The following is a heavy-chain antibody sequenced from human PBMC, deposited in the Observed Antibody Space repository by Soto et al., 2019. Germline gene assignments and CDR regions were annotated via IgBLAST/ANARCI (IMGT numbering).Heavy chain of an antibody. CDR2: INHSGST. J-gene: IGHJ6*02. CDR3: ARTGGMDL. Sequence: QVQLQQWGAGLLKPSETLSLTCAVYGGSFTGYYWSWLRQPPGKGPEWIGEINHSGSTKYNPSLENRVTISVDTSKNQFSLRLNCVSAADTAVYYCARTGGMDLWSQGATVTVSS. CDR1: GGSFTGYY. V-gene: IGHV4-34*01.